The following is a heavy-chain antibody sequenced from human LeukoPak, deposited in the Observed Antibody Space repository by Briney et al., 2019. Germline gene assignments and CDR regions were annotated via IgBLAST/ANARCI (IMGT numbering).Heavy chain of an antibody. CDR3: ARGDTVMVTAVAGTGADLDY. Sequence: GGSLRLSCAASGFTFSSYEMNWVRQAPGKGLEWVSQISSSGGTKYYADSVKGRFTISRDNAKNSVYLQMNTLRAEDTAVYYCARGDTVMVTAVAGTGADLDYWGQGTLVTVSS. D-gene: IGHD6-19*01. V-gene: IGHV3-48*03. CDR1: GFTFSSYE. J-gene: IGHJ4*02. CDR2: ISSSGGTK.